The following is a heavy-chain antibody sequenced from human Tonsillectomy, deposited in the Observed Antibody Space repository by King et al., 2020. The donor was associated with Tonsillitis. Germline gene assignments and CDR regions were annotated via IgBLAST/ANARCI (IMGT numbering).Heavy chain of an antibody. CDR2: IIPILCIA. D-gene: IGHD4-11*01. Sequence: QLVQSGAEVKKPGSSVKVSCKASGGTFNSYPISWVRQAPGQGLEWMVWIIPILCIANDAKKFQGRVTINADKSTNTAYMELSSLRSEDTAVYYCARDGYSNYNDYWGQGTLVTVSS. J-gene: IGHJ4*02. V-gene: IGHV1-69*04. CDR1: GGTFNSYP. CDR3: ARDGYSNYNDY.